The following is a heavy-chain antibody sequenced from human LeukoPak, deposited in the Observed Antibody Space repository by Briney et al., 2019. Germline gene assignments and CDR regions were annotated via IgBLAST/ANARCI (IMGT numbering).Heavy chain of an antibody. CDR3: ARWRGAQSEFDY. J-gene: IGHJ4*02. V-gene: IGHV3-7*01. CDR1: GFIFSNYW. Sequence: GRSLRLSCAASGFIFSNYWVTWVRQAPGKGLEWVAALKEDRSEKYYVDSVKGRFTISRDNAKSSLYLQMNSLRVEDTALYYCARWRGAQSEFDYWGQGSLVTVSS. D-gene: IGHD3-3*01. CDR2: LKEDRSEK.